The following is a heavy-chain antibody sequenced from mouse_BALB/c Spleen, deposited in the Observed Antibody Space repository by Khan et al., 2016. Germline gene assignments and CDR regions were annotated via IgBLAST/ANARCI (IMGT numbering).Heavy chain of an antibody. V-gene: IGHV5-17*02. CDR3: ARRIVARDYYGMDY. Sequence: EVELVESGGGLVQPGGSRKLSCAASGFNFSSFGMHWVRQAPEKGLEWVAYISSGSNTIYYADTVKGRFTISRDNPKKTLFLQMTSLRSEDTAMDYYARRIVARDYYGMDYWGQGTSVTVSS. D-gene: IGHD1-1*01. CDR1: GFNFSSFG. CDR2: ISSGSNTI. J-gene: IGHJ4*01.